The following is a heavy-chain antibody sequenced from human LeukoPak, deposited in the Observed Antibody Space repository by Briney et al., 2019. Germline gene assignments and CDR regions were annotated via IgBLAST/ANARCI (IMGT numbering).Heavy chain of an antibody. CDR2: IYYSGST. J-gene: IGHJ3*02. Sequence: KPSETLSLTCAVYGGSFSGYYWNWIRQPPGKGLEWIGYIYYSGSTNYNPSLKSRVTISVDTSKNQFSLKLSSVTAADTAVYYCAREEYYDSSGYPTGAFDIWGQETVVTVSS. V-gene: IGHV4-59*01. CDR1: GGSFSGYY. CDR3: AREEYYDSSGYPTGAFDI. D-gene: IGHD3-22*01.